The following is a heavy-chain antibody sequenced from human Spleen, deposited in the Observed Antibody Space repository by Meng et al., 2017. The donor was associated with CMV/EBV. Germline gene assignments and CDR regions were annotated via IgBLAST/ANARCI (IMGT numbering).Heavy chain of an antibody. CDR1: DGSISNDY. CDR3: ASRYYGMDV. CDR2: IYITGST. V-gene: IGHV4-59*01. Sequence: SETLSLTCIVSDGSISNDYWNWIRQPPGKGLEWIGYIYITGSTNYNPSLKSRVTISVDTSKNQFSLKLSSVTAADTAVYYCASRYYGMDVWGQGTTVTVSS. J-gene: IGHJ6*02.